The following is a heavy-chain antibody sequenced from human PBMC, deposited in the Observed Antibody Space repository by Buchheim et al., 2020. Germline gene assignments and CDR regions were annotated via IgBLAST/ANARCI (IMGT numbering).Heavy chain of an antibody. Sequence: QVQLVQSGAEVKKPGASVKVSCKASGYTFTSYYMHWVRQAPGQGLEWMGIINPSGGSTSYAQKFQGRVTMTRDTSTSTVHMELSSLRSEDTAVYYCARDSSTYGVVAATPKSYNWFDPWGQGTL. J-gene: IGHJ5*02. CDR2: INPSGGST. CDR1: GYTFTSYY. D-gene: IGHD2-15*01. CDR3: ARDSSTYGVVAATPKSYNWFDP. V-gene: IGHV1-46*01.